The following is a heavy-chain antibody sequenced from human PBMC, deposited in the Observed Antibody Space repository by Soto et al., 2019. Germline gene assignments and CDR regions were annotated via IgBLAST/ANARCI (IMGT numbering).Heavy chain of an antibody. CDR2: IYYSGST. Sequence: SETLSLICTSSGGSISSYYWSWIRQPPGKGLEWIGYIYYSGSTNYNSSLKSRVTISVDTSKNQLSLKLSSVTAADTAVYYCARATYYYDSSGYYGYYFDYWGQGTMVTVSS. D-gene: IGHD3-22*01. CDR1: GGSISSYY. CDR3: ARATYYYDSSGYYGYYFDY. V-gene: IGHV4-59*01. J-gene: IGHJ4*02.